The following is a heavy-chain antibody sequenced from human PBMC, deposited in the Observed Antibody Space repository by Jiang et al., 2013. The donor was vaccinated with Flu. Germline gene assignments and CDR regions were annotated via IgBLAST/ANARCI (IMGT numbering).Heavy chain of an antibody. V-gene: IGHV1-69*01. D-gene: IGHD3-16*02. J-gene: IGHJ3*02. CDR1: GSTVSSFT. Sequence: PGSSVKVSCKASGSTVSSFTITWVRQAPGQGLEWVGVIVPIFGTTKYAQKFQGRVTITADESTGTAYMELSSLRPEDTAVYYCAGSVTRADAFNIWGQGTMITVSS. CDR3: AGSVTRADAFNI. CDR2: IVPIFGTT.